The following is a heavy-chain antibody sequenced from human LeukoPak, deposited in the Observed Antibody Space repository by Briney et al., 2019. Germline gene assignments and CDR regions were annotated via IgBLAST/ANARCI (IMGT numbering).Heavy chain of an antibody. J-gene: IGHJ4*02. CDR1: GFSFSIHA. Sequence: HPGGSLRLSCAASGFSFSIHAMHWVRQAPGKGLEWVAVVSHDGSTQYYTDSVRGRFTISRDNSKSTFYLQMNRLRTDDTAVYYCARAIVGTENFDYWGQGTLVTVSS. V-gene: IGHV3-30*10. CDR2: VSHDGSTQ. D-gene: IGHD5-12*01. CDR3: ARAIVGTENFDY.